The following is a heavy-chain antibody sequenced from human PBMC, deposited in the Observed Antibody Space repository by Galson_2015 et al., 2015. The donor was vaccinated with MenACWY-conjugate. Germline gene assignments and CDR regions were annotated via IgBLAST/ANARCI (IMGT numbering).Heavy chain of an antibody. CDR2: IKQDGSQK. D-gene: IGHD3-9*01. V-gene: IGHV3-7*03. CDR1: GFTFKSYW. J-gene: IGHJ4*02. CDR3: ARETPGAQSLGWFLTFDY. Sequence: SLRLSCAGTGFTFKSYWMSWVRQAPGKGLEWVANIKQDGSQKYYGDSVKGRFTISRDNAQNSLSLQMDTLRVEDTAIYYCARETPGAQSLGWFLTFDYWGRGT.